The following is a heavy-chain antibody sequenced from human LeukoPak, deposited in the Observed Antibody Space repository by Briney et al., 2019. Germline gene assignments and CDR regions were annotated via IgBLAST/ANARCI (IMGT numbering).Heavy chain of an antibody. CDR3: ARESAYDYVWGSYPKNYFDY. CDR1: VGSISSGSYY. CDR2: IYTSGST. V-gene: IGHV4-61*02. D-gene: IGHD3-16*02. Sequence: SQTLSLTCTVSVGSISSGSYYWSWIRQPAGKGLEWIGRIYTSGSTNYNPSLKSRVTISVDTSKNQFSLKLSSVTAADTAMYYCARESAYDYVWGSYPKNYFDYWGQGTLVTVSS. J-gene: IGHJ4*02.